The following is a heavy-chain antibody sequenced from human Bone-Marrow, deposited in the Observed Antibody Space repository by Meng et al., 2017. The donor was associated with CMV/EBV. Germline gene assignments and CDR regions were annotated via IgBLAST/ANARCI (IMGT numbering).Heavy chain of an antibody. V-gene: IGHV3-30*02. Sequence: GESLKISCAASGFTFSDYGMHWVRQAPGKGLEWVTFIRYDGSNKYYADSVKGRFTISRDTSKNTLYLQMNSLRVEDTGVYYCARDRQWELPGDYYYGMDVWGHGTTVTVSS. D-gene: IGHD1-26*01. CDR1: GFTFSDYG. CDR2: IRYDGSNK. J-gene: IGHJ6*02. CDR3: ARDRQWELPGDYYYGMDV.